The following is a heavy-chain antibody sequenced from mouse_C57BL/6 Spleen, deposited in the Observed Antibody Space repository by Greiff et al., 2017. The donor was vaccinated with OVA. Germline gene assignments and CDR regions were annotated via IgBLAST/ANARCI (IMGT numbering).Heavy chain of an antibody. CDR1: GYKFTGYW. V-gene: IGHV1-9*01. D-gene: IGHD1-1*01. J-gene: IGHJ3*01. CDR3: ARSYYGISYSWFAY. CDR2: SLPGSGST. Sequence: QVQLQQSGAELMKPGASVKLSCKATGYKFTGYWIEWVKQRPGHGLEWIGESLPGSGSTNYTETFKGKATFTADTSSNTSYLQLSILTTEDSAIYYCARSYYGISYSWFAYWGQGTLVTVSA.